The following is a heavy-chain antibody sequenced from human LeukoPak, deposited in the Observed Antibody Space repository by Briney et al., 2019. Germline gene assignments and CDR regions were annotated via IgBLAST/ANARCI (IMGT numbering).Heavy chain of an antibody. V-gene: IGHV3-66*01. D-gene: IGHD3-10*01. CDR1: GFTVSSNY. CDR3: AREHWFGELGT. Sequence: GGSLRLSCAASGFTVSSNYMSWVRQAPGKGLEWVSVIYSGGSTYYADSVKGRFTISRDNSKNTLYLQMNSLRAEDTAVYYCAREHWFGELGTWGQGTLVSVSS. J-gene: IGHJ4*02. CDR2: IYSGGST.